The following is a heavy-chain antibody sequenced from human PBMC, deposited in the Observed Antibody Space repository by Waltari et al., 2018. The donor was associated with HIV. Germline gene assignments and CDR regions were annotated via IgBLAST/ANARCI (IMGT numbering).Heavy chain of an antibody. CDR3: AKSWIFVVAYNGFDM. V-gene: IGHV3-9*03. CDR1: GFTFANDG. Sequence: EMQLVESGAGSVQSVRSLRLSCSASGFTFANDGIHWVRQAPGKGREWVSGLMWNSDHVAYSNSVKGRFTISRDNAKNSMYLQMNCLRPEDMALYYCAKSWIFVVAYNGFDMWGQGTMVTVSS. D-gene: IGHD3-3*01. CDR2: LMWNSDHV. J-gene: IGHJ3*02.